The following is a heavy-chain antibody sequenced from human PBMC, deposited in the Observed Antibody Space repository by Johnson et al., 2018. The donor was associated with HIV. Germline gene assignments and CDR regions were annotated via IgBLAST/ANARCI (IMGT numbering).Heavy chain of an antibody. Sequence: MLLVESGGGVVQPGRSLRLSCAASGFTFSSYGVHWVRPAPGKGLEYVSAISSNGGSTYYAKSVKGRFTISRDNSKNTLYLQMGSLRAEDMAVYYCASRSYGYVRHAFDIWGQGTMVTVSS. CDR1: GFTFSSYG. J-gene: IGHJ3*02. D-gene: IGHD5-18*01. CDR2: ISSNGGST. V-gene: IGHV3-64*01. CDR3: ASRSYGYVRHAFDI.